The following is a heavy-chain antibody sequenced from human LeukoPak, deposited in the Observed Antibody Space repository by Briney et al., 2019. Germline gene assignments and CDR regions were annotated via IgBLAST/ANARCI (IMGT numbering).Heavy chain of an antibody. J-gene: IGHJ4*02. CDR1: GGSISSYY. Sequence: SETLSLTCTVSGGSISSYYWSWIRQPAGKGLEWIGRIYTSGSTNYNPSLKSRVTMSVDTSKNQFSLKLSSVTAADTAVYYCARKSYYYDSSGYYDYWGQGTLVTVSS. V-gene: IGHV4-4*07. D-gene: IGHD3-22*01. CDR3: ARKSYYYDSSGYYDY. CDR2: IYTSGST.